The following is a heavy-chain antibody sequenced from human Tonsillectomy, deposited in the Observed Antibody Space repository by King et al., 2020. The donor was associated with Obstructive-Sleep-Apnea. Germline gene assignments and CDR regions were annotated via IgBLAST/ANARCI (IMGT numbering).Heavy chain of an antibody. J-gene: IGHJ3*02. Sequence: VQLQQWGAGLLKPSETLSLTCVVTGGSLSGYYWSWIRQPPGKGLEWIGEINHGGSTNYNPSLKSRVTISVDTSKNQFSLKLNSVTAADTAVFYCARGLTPRAFDIWGQGTMVTVSS. CDR3: ARGLTPRAFDI. CDR1: GGSLSGYY. D-gene: IGHD4-23*01. V-gene: IGHV4-34*01. CDR2: INHGGST.